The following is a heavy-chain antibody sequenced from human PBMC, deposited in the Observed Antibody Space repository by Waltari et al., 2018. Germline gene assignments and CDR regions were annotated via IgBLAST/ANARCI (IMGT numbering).Heavy chain of an antibody. D-gene: IGHD5-12*01. V-gene: IGHV4-39*01. Sequence: QLQLQESGPGLVKPSETLSLTCTVSGGSISSSSYYWGWIRQPPGKGLEWIGSIYYSGSTYYNPSLKSRVTISVDTSKNQFSLKLSSVTAADTAVYYCARHFSGYSGYDLTLTVYYFDYWGQGTLVTVSS. CDR2: IYYSGST. J-gene: IGHJ4*02. CDR3: ARHFSGYSGYDLTLTVYYFDY. CDR1: GGSISSSSYY.